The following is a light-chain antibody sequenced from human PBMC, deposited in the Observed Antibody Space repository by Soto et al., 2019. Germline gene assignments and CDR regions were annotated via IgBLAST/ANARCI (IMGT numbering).Light chain of an antibody. CDR2: DAS. J-gene: IGKJ5*01. Sequence: EIVLRQSPATLSSFPGDRVTLSCRASLNVNSYLAWYQQKPGQAPRLLIYDASNRAAGIPARFSGSGSGTDFTLTISSLEPEDFAIYYCQQRQYWPPITFGQGTRLEIK. V-gene: IGKV3-11*01. CDR3: QQRQYWPPIT. CDR1: LNVNSY.